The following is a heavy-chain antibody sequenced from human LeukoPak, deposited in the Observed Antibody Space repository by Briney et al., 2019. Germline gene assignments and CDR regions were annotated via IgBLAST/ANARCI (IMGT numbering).Heavy chain of an antibody. CDR3: AKDIFGSPNWYFDL. V-gene: IGHV3-21*04. CDR1: GFNFNSYT. J-gene: IGHJ2*01. Sequence: GGSLRLSCAASGFNFNSYTMNWVRQAPGKGLEFVSSISSSGLHIYYADSLRGRFTISRDNAKNSLYLQMNSLRAEDAALYYCAKDIFGSPNWYFDLWGRGTLVTVSS. CDR2: ISSSGLHI. D-gene: IGHD3-10*02.